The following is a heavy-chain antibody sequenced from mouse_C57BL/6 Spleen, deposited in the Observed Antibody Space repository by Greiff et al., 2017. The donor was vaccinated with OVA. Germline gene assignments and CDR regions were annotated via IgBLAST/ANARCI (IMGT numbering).Heavy chain of an antibody. CDR3: ARYDGYYPAWFAY. CDR1: GYAFSSYW. V-gene: IGHV1-80*01. D-gene: IGHD2-3*01. J-gene: IGHJ3*01. CDR2: IYPGDGDT. Sequence: QVHVKQSGAELVKPGASVKISCKASGYAFSSYWMNWVKQRPGKGLEWIGQIYPGDGDTNYNGKFKGKATLTADKSSSTAYMQLSSLTSEDSAVYCCARYDGYYPAWFAYWGQGTLVTVSA.